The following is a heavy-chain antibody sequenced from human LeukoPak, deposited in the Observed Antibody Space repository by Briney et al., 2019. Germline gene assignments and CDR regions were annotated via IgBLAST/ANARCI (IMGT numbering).Heavy chain of an antibody. Sequence: PGGSLRLFCAASGFSFDSMNWVRQAPGKGLERVSSISSSGSDIYYADSVKGRFTISRDTAKNSLYVQMSSLRAEDTAVYYCATRGTYGSDLGDGFDIWGQGTMVTVSS. CDR3: ATRGTYGSDLGDGFDI. D-gene: IGHD3-10*01. J-gene: IGHJ3*02. V-gene: IGHV3-21*01. CDR1: GFSFDS. CDR2: ISSSGSDI.